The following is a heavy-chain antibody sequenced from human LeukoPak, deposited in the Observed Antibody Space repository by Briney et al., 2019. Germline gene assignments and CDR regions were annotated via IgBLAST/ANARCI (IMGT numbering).Heavy chain of an antibody. J-gene: IGHJ6*02. CDR1: GGSISSYY. D-gene: IGHD4-23*01. Sequence: SETLSLTCTVSGGSISSYYWSWIRQPPGKGLEWIGYIYYSGSTNYNPSLKSRVTISVDTSKNQFSLKLSSVTAADTAVYYCASLEMMVGNSEPYYYGMDVWGQGTTVTVSS. CDR2: IYYSGST. V-gene: IGHV4-59*08. CDR3: ASLEMMVGNSEPYYYGMDV.